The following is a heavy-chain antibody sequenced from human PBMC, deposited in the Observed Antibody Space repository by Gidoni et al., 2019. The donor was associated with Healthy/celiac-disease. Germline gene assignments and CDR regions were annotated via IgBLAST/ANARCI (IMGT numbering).Heavy chain of an antibody. D-gene: IGHD3-22*01. J-gene: IGHJ2*01. CDR1: GLPVRSND. CDR3: ARDAYYYDSSGLPGYWYFDL. Sequence: EVQLVESGGGLVQPGGSLILSCAASGLPVRSNDMSWVRQAPGKGLEWVSVIYSGGRTHYADSVKGRFTISRDNSKNTLYLQMNSLRVEDTAVYYCARDAYYYDSSGLPGYWYFDLWGRGTLVTVSS. V-gene: IGHV3-66*02. CDR2: IYSGGRT.